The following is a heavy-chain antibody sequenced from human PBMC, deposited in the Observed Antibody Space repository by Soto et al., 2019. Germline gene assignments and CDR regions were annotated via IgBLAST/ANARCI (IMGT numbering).Heavy chain of an antibody. D-gene: IGHD2-2*01. J-gene: IGHJ6*02. Sequence: QVQLVQSGAEVKKPGSSVKVSCKASGGTFSSYAISWVRQAPGQGLEWMGGIIPIFGTANYAQKFQGRVTITADESTSAAYRELSSLRSEDTAVYYCARHVPAAGYYYGMDVWGQGTTVTVSS. CDR2: IIPIFGTA. CDR3: ARHVPAAGYYYGMDV. CDR1: GGTFSSYA. V-gene: IGHV1-69*12.